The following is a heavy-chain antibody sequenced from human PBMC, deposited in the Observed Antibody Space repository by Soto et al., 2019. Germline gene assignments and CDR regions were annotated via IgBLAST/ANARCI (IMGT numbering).Heavy chain of an antibody. CDR2: ISYDGSNK. CDR1: GFTFSSYG. CDR3: AKDYYGSGSYYKAFGRGGMDV. V-gene: IGHV3-30*18. D-gene: IGHD3-10*01. Sequence: ESGGGVVQPGRSLRLSCAASGFTFSSYGMHWVRQAPGKGLEWVAVISYDGSNKYYADSVKGRFTISRDNSKNTLYLQMNSLRAEDTAVYYCAKDYYGSGSYYKAFGRGGMDVWGQGTTVTVSS. J-gene: IGHJ6*02.